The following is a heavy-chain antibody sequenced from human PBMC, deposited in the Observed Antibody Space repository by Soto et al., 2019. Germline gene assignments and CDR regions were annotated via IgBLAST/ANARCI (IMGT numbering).Heavy chain of an antibody. CDR3: ARDTDPRRIAGYFDS. CDR2: ISKGSTII. D-gene: IGHD6-13*01. J-gene: IGHJ4*02. Sequence: GGSLRLSCAASGFTFSDYYMSWIRQAPGKGLEWVSYISKGSTIIYYADSVKGRFTISRDNAKSSLYLQMNSLRAEDTAMYYCARDTDPRRIAGYFDSWGQGTLVTVSS. V-gene: IGHV3-11*01. CDR1: GFTFSDYY.